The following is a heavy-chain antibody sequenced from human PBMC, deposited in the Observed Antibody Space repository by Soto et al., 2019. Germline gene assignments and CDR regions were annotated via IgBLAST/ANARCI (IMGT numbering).Heavy chain of an antibody. CDR2: IIPIFGTA. Sequence: QVQLVQSGAEVKKPGSSVKVSCKASGGTFSSYAISWVRQTHGQGLEWMGGIIPIFGTANYAQKFQGRVTITADESTSTAYMELSSLRSEDTAVYYCARVYCGGDCYSSSYFQHWGQGTLVTVSS. CDR3: ARVYCGGDCYSSSYFQH. J-gene: IGHJ1*01. D-gene: IGHD2-21*02. CDR1: GGTFSSYA. V-gene: IGHV1-69*01.